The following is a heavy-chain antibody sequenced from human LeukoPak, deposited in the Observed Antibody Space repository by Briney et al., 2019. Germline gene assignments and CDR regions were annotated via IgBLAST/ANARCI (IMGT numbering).Heavy chain of an antibody. CDR3: ARDAYYDSSGLPDY. D-gene: IGHD3-22*01. V-gene: IGHV3-74*01. CDR1: GFTFSSYW. Sequence: PGGSLRLSCAAPGFTFSSYWMHWVRQVPGKGLVWVSRINSEGGTTNYADSVKGRFTISRDNAKNTLYLQMNSLRAEDTAVYYCARDAYYDSSGLPDYWGQGSLVTVSS. J-gene: IGHJ4*02. CDR2: INSEGGTT.